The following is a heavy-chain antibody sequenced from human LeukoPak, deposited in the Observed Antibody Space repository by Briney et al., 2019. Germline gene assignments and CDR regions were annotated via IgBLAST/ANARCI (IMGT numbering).Heavy chain of an antibody. CDR2: IIPIFGTA. CDR3: ARTYCSGGSCYHPPPWYFDL. Sequence: GASVKVSCKASGYTFTGYYMHWVRQAPGQGLEWMGGIIPIFGTANYAQKFQGRVTITADESTSTAYMELSSLRSEDTAVYYCARTYCSGGSCYHPPPWYFDLWGRGTLVTVSS. CDR1: GYTFTGYY. J-gene: IGHJ2*01. D-gene: IGHD2-15*01. V-gene: IGHV1-69*13.